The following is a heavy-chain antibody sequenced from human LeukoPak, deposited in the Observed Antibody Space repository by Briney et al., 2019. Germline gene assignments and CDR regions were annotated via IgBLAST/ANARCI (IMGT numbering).Heavy chain of an antibody. CDR1: GFTFSSYA. CDR2: ISGSGGST. J-gene: IGHJ6*02. Sequence: GGSLRLSCAASGFTFSSYAMSWVRQAPGKGLEWVSAISGSGGSTYYADSVKGRFTISRDNSKNTLYLQMNSLRAEDTAVYYCAKDGESFDSKWLLPDYYYYYGMDVWGQGTTVTVSS. CDR3: AKDGESFDSKWLLPDYYYYYGMDV. D-gene: IGHD3-22*01. V-gene: IGHV3-23*01.